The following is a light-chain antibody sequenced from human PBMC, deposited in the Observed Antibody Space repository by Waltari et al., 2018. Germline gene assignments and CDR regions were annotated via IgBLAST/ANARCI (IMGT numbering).Light chain of an antibody. Sequence: QSALTQPASVSGSPGPSITISCTGTSSDVGGYNYVSWYQQYPGKAPKLMIYEVSNRPSGVSERFSGSKSGNTASLTISGLQAEDEADYYCSSYTSSSTLVCGGGTKLTVL. CDR3: SSYTSSSTLV. V-gene: IGLV2-14*01. J-gene: IGLJ3*02. CDR2: EVS. CDR1: SSDVGGYNY.